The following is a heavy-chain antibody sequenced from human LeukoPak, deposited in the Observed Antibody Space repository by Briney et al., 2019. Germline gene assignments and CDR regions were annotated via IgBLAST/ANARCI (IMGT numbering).Heavy chain of an antibody. Sequence: SETLSLTCAVYGGSFSGYYWSWIRQPPGKGLEWSGEINHSGSTNYNPSLKSRVTISVDTSKNQFSLKLSSVTAADTAVYYCARGPFPYYDILTGYYHAFDPWGQGTLVTVSS. CDR2: INHSGST. CDR1: GGSFSGYY. CDR3: ARGPFPYYDILTGYYHAFDP. V-gene: IGHV4-34*01. D-gene: IGHD3-9*01. J-gene: IGHJ5*02.